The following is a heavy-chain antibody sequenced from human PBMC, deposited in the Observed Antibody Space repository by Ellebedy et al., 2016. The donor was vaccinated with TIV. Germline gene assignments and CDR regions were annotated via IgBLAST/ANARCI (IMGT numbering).Heavy chain of an antibody. CDR1: GLTFSHYW. D-gene: IGHD1/OR15-1a*01. V-gene: IGHV3-53*01. CDR2: IYDGGRT. Sequence: GESLKISCAASGLTFSHYWMNWVRQAPGKGLEWVSVIYDGGRTSYADSVTGRFTISRDSSKNTLYLQMNSLRADDSALYFCAVSLTTPGAFDYWGQGMLVTVSS. CDR3: AVSLTTPGAFDY. J-gene: IGHJ4*02.